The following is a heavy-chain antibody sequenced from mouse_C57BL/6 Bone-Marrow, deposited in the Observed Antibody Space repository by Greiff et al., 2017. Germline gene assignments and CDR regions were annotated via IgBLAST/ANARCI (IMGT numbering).Heavy chain of an antibody. CDR1: GYTFTDYE. J-gene: IGHJ4*01. CDR3: TRYYYYAMDY. CDR2: IDPETGGT. Sequence: VQLQESGAELVRPGASVTLSCKASGYTFTDYEMHWVKQTPVHGLEWIGAIDPETGGTAYKQKFKGKAILTADKSSSTAYMELRSLTSEDSAVYYCTRYYYYAMDYWGQGTSVTVSS. V-gene: IGHV1-15*01.